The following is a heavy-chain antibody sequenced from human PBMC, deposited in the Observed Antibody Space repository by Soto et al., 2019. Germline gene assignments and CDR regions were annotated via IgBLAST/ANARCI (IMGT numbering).Heavy chain of an antibody. Sequence: SETLSLTCAVYGGSFSGYYWSWIRQPPGKGLEWIGEINHSGSTNYNPSLKSRVTISVDTSKNQFSLKLSSVTAADTAVYYCARGKYSGYVVYYYYMDVWGKGTTVTVSS. V-gene: IGHV4-34*01. J-gene: IGHJ6*03. CDR3: ARGKYSGYVVYYYYMDV. D-gene: IGHD5-12*01. CDR1: GGSFSGYY. CDR2: INHSGST.